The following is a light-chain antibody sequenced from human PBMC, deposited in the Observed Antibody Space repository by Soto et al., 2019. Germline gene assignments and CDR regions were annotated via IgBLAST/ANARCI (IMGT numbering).Light chain of an antibody. J-gene: IGLJ1*01. V-gene: IGLV2-14*01. CDR2: EVS. Sequence: SGSPGQSITISCTGTNSDVGGYNYVSWYQQHPGKAPKLMIYEVSNRPSGVSNRFSGSKSGNTASLTISGLRAEDEADYYCSSYTSSSTLVFGTGTKVTVL. CDR1: NSDVGGYNY. CDR3: SSYTSSSTLV.